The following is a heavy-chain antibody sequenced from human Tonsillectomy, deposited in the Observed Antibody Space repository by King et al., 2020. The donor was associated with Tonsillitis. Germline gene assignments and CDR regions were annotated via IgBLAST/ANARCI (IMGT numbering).Heavy chain of an antibody. Sequence: VQLVESGGGVVQPGGSLRLSCAPSGFIFSGYGMHWVRQVPGKGLQWVAFIRSDGTDTYYADSVKGRFTISRDNSKNTLYLQMDSLRTEDTAVYFCAKDRPGVTNFACWGLGTLVTVPA. CDR1: GFIFSGYG. D-gene: IGHD2-21*02. J-gene: IGHJ4*02. CDR2: IRSDGTDT. CDR3: AKDRPGVTNFAC. V-gene: IGHV3-30*02.